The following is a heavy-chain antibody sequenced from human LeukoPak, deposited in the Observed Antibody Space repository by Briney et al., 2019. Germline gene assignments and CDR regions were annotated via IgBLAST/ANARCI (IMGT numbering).Heavy chain of an antibody. CDR2: ISYDGSNK. CDR1: GFTFSDYG. Sequence: GSLRLSCAASGFTFSDYGMHWVRQAPGKGLEWVAVISYDGSNKYYADSVKGRFTISRDNSQNTLYLQMNSLRAEDTAVYYCARGIPADYWGQGTLVTVSS. V-gene: IGHV3-30*03. J-gene: IGHJ4*02. CDR3: ARGIPADY.